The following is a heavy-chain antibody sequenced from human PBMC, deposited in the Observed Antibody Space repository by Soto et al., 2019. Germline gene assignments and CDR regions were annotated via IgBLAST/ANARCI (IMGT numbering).Heavy chain of an antibody. Sequence: EGQLLQSGGDLVQPGGSLRLSFAGSGLTLRSYAMTWIRQPPEKGLEWVSTISGRSGVPSYADSVNGRLTVSRDNSKNTLYLQMNSRRPDDTAIYYCAKGGPFTGGFDPWGQGTLVPVAS. J-gene: IGHJ5*02. V-gene: IGHV3-23*01. CDR1: GLTLRSYA. CDR2: ISGRSGVP. D-gene: IGHD3-16*01. CDR3: AKGGPFTGGFDP.